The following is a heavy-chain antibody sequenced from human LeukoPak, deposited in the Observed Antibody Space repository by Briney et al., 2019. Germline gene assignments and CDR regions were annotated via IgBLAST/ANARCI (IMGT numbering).Heavy chain of an antibody. J-gene: IGHJ2*01. CDR3: ARVWLSSGSYWYFDF. Sequence: SETLSLTCTVSGGSISSNYWSWIRQPAGKGLEYIGRIYSSGNTNYNPSLKSRVPMSVDTSKNQFSLLLHSVTAADTAVYYCARVWLSSGSYWYFDFWGRGTLVIVSS. CDR2: IYSSGNT. D-gene: IGHD3-22*01. CDR1: GGSISSNY. V-gene: IGHV4-4*07.